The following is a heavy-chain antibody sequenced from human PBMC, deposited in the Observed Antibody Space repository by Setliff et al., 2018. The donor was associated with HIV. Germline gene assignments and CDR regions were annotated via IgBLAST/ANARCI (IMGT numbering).Heavy chain of an antibody. CDR2: IYYSGST. Sequence: PSETLSLTCTVSGGPLSSYYWNWIRQPPGKGLEWIGYIYYSGSTNYNPSLKSRVTISVDTSKNQFSLKVTSVTAADTAVYYCMRGRSITIFGVAYFDFWGQGTQVTVSS. D-gene: IGHD3-3*01. J-gene: IGHJ4*02. CDR1: GGPLSSYY. CDR3: MRGRSITIFGVAYFDF. V-gene: IGHV4-59*08.